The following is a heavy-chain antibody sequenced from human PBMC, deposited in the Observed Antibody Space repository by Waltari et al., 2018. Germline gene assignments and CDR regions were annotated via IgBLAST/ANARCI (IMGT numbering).Heavy chain of an antibody. CDR1: EFTFRNYW. J-gene: IGHJ4*02. Sequence: EMQLVESGGGLVQLGGSLRLFCAASEFTFRNYWMTWVRQAPGRGLEWVAKLNEDGSKSFYVDSVKGRFTISRDNAKNSLYLQMNSLRAEDTAIYYCASGPDHGDFWGQGTLVTVSS. CDR2: LNEDGSKS. CDR3: ASGPDHGDF. V-gene: IGHV3-7*01.